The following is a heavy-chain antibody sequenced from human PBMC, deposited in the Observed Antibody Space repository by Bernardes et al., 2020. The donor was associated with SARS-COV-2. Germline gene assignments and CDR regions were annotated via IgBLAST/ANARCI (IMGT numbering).Heavy chain of an antibody. J-gene: IGHJ4*02. CDR2: ISWNSGSI. Sequence: GGSLRLSCAASGFTFGDYAMHWVRQAPGKGLEWVSGISWNSGSIGYADSVKGRFTISRDNAKNSLYLQMNSLRAEDTALYYCAKDIRPSRELDYGDYDYWGQGTLVTVSS. CDR3: AKDIRPSRELDYGDYDY. D-gene: IGHD4-17*01. V-gene: IGHV3-9*01. CDR1: GFTFGDYA.